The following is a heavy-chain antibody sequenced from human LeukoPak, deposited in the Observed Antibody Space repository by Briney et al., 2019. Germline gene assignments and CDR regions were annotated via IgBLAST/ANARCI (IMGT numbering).Heavy chain of an antibody. Sequence: PGGSLRLSCAASGFTFSSYAMSWGRQAPGKGLEWVSAISGSGGSTYYADSVKGRSTISRDNSKNTLYLQMNSLRGDDTAVYYCAKSYSYYHMDDWGKGTSVTVSS. CDR3: AKSYSYYHMDD. CDR1: GFTFSSYA. CDR2: ISGSGGST. J-gene: IGHJ6*03. V-gene: IGHV3-23*01.